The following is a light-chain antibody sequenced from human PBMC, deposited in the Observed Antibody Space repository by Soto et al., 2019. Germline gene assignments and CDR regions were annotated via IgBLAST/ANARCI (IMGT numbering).Light chain of an antibody. V-gene: IGKV3-11*01. CDR2: DAS. J-gene: IGKJ1*01. Sequence: DIVLTQSPATLSLSPGERATLSCRASQSVSVFLAWYQQKPGQAPRLLIYDASNRATGIPARFSGSGSGTDFTLTISSLYPEDFAVYYCHHGRTFGQGTKVEVK. CDR3: HHGRT. CDR1: QSVSVF.